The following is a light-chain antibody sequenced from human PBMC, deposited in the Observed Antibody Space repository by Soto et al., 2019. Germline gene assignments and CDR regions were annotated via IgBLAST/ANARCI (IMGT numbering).Light chain of an antibody. J-gene: IGKJ3*01. CDR3: QQYNNWPLT. V-gene: IGKV3-15*01. CDR2: GAS. CDR1: QSVSSN. Sequence: EIEMTQSPATLSVSPGQRATLSCRASQSVSSNLAWYQQKPGQAPRLLIYGASTRATGFPARFSGGGSGTEFTLTISSLQSEDFAVYYCQQYNNWPLTFGPGTKVEIK.